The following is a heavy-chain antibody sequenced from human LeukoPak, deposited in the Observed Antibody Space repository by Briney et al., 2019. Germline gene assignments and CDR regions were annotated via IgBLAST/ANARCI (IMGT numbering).Heavy chain of an antibody. CDR3: ASLAAYSYYMDV. D-gene: IGHD2-15*01. Sequence: SETLSLTCTVSGGSITSSNYYWGWIRQPPGKGLEWIGSIYYSGSTYYNPSLKSRLTISVDTSKNQFSLKLSSVTAADTAVYYCASLAAYSYYMDVWGKGTTVTVSS. V-gene: IGHV4-39*01. CDR1: GGSITSSNYY. CDR2: IYYSGST. J-gene: IGHJ6*03.